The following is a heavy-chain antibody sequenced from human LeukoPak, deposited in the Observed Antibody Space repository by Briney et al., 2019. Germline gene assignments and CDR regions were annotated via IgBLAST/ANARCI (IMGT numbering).Heavy chain of an antibody. CDR3: AKDIQRGYWGWFEN. V-gene: IGHV3-9*01. J-gene: IGHJ5*02. D-gene: IGHD2-15*01. Sequence: GGSLRLSCATSGFTFDDYAMHWVRQAPGKGLEWVSGISWNSDSKAYADSVKGRFTISRDNAKNSLYLQMNSLRAEDTALYYCAKDIQRGYWGWFENWGQGTLVTVSS. CDR2: ISWNSDSK. CDR1: GFTFDDYA.